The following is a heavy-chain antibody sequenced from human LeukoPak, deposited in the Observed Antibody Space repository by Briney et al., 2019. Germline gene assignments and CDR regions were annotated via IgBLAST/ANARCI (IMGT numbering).Heavy chain of an antibody. CDR2: ISGSGGST. D-gene: IGHD3-10*01. Sequence: GGSLRLSCAASGFTFSGYAMSWVRQAPGKGLEWVSAISGSGGSTYYADSVKGRFTISRDNSKNTLYLQMNSLRAEDTAVYYCAKKGLRGSGSYYIDYWGQGTLVTVSS. CDR1: GFTFSGYA. V-gene: IGHV3-23*01. J-gene: IGHJ4*02. CDR3: AKKGLRGSGSYYIDY.